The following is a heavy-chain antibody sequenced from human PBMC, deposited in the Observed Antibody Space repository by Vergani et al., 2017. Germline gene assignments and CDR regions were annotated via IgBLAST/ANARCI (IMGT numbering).Heavy chain of an antibody. D-gene: IGHD2-15*01. CDR2: INHSGST. V-gene: IGHV4-34*01. CDR3: ARGRRCCSGGSCTNRFGIFDY. J-gene: IGHJ4*02. CDR1: GGSFSGYY. Sequence: QVQLQQWGAGLLKPSETLSLTCAVYGGSFSGYYWSWIRQPPGKGLEWIGEINHSGSTNYNPSLKSRVTISVDTSKNQFSLKLSSVTAADTAVYYCARGRRCCSGGSCTNRFGIFDYWGQGTLVTVSS.